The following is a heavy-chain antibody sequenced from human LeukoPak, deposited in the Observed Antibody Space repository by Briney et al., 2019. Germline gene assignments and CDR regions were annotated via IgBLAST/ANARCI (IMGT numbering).Heavy chain of an antibody. D-gene: IGHD3-22*01. CDR2: IIPILGIA. CDR3: ARWINDSGYFDY. CDR1: GGTFSSYA. V-gene: IGHV1-69*04. Sequence: ASVTVSFKASGGTFSSYAISWVRQAPGQGLEWMGRIIPILGIANYAQKFQGRVTITADKSTSTAYMELSSLRSEDTAVYYCARWINDSGYFDYWGQGTLVTVSS. J-gene: IGHJ4*02.